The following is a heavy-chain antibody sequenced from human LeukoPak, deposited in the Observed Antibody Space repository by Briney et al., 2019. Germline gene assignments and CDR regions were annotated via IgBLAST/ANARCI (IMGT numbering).Heavy chain of an antibody. CDR2: INSDGSST. Sequence: PGGSLRLSCAASGFTFSSFWMYWVRQAPGKGLVWVSRINSDGSSTSYADSVKGRFTISRDNAKNSLYLQMNSLRAEDTAVYYCAKEYSGSFSPFPSYFDYWGQGTLVTVSS. CDR3: AKEYSGSFSPFPSYFDY. D-gene: IGHD1-26*01. J-gene: IGHJ4*02. CDR1: GFTFSSFW. V-gene: IGHV3-74*01.